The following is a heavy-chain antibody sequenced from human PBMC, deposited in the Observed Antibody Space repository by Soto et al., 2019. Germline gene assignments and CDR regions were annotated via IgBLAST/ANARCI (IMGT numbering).Heavy chain of an antibody. Sequence: GGSPRLSFAASGFTLSSYAMSWVRQAPGKGLEWVSSISGSGDRTYYADSVRGRFTISRDNSKNTLYLQMSSLRAEDTAVYFCVKAVFSGYYYVPFDYWGQGTLVTVSS. J-gene: IGHJ4*02. CDR1: GFTLSSYA. CDR2: ISGSGDRT. D-gene: IGHD1-26*01. V-gene: IGHV3-23*01. CDR3: VKAVFSGYYYVPFDY.